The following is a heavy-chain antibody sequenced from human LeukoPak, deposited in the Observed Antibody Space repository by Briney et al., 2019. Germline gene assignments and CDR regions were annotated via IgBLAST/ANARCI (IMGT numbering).Heavy chain of an antibody. CDR1: RYIFTGYC. J-gene: IGHJ4*02. D-gene: IGHD2-21*02. V-gene: IGHV1-2*02. CDR3: ASGDVVVTAYDY. Sequence: ASVKVSCKASRYIFTGYCMHWVRQAPGQGREWMGWINPNSGGTNYAQKFQGRVTMTRDTSISTAYMELSRLRSDDTAVYYCASGDVVVTAYDYWGQGTMVTVSS. CDR2: INPNSGGT.